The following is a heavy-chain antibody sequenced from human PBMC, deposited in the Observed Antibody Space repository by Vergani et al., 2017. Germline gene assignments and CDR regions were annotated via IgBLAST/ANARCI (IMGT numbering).Heavy chain of an antibody. Sequence: QVQLQESGPGLVKPSETLSLTCAVYGGSFSGYYWSWIRQPPGKGLEWIGEINHSGSTNYNPSLKSRVTISVDTSKNQFSLNLSSVTAADTAVYYCARHYYGSGSYYNKWGQGTLVTVSS. CDR2: INHSGST. CDR1: GGSFSGYY. J-gene: IGHJ4*02. D-gene: IGHD3-10*01. CDR3: ARHYYGSGSYYNK. V-gene: IGHV4-34*01.